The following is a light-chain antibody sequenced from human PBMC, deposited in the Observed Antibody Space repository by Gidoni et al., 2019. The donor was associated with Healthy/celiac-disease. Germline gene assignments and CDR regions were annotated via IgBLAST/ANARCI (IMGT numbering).Light chain of an antibody. J-gene: IGKJ1*01. CDR1: QSLLHSNGYNY. V-gene: IGKV2-28*01. CDR2: LGS. Sequence: DIVMTQSPLSLPVTPGEPASISCRSSQSLLHSNGYNYLDWYIQKPGQSPQLLIYLGSNRASGVPDRFSGSGSGTDFTLKISRVEAEDVGVYYCMQALQTTWTFGQGTKVEIQ. CDR3: MQALQTTWT.